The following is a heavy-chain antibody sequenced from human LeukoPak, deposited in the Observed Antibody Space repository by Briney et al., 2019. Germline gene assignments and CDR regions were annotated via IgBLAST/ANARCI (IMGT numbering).Heavy chain of an antibody. J-gene: IGHJ4*02. V-gene: IGHV4-38-2*02. CDR1: GYSISSGFY. Sequence: SETLSLTCSVSGYSISSGFYWDWIRQPPGKGLEWIGSFHHSGSTPYNPSLNSRVSISVDTSKNQLSLKLSSVTAADTAVYYCARGEFDGGVYFDYWGQGTLVTVSS. CDR3: ARGEFDGGVYFDY. CDR2: FHHSGST. D-gene: IGHD3-16*01.